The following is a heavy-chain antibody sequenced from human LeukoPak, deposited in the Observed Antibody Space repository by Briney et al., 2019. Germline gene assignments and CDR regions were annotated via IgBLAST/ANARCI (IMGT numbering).Heavy chain of an antibody. V-gene: IGHV3-74*01. CDR1: GFTFSTYW. J-gene: IGHJ3*02. CDR2: INGEGRST. Sequence: GGSLRLSCAASGFTFSTYWMHWVRQAPGKGLVWVSRINGEGRSTSHADSVKGRFTISRDNAKNSLYLQMNSLRVEDTAVYYCASFGAFGTDAFDIWGQGTMVTVSS. CDR3: ASFGAFGTDAFDI. D-gene: IGHD1-14*01.